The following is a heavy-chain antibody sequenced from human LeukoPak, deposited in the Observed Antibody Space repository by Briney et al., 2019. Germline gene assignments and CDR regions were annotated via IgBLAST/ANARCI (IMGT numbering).Heavy chain of an antibody. CDR2: VSTSGGST. CDR1: GLTLSRYA. J-gene: IGHJ3*02. Sequence: GGSLRLSCAASGLTLSRYAMSWVRQAPGKGLEWVSGVSTSGGSTYYADSVKGRFTISRDNSKDTLYLQMSSLRVEDTAAYYCARYLGGRNACDIWGQGTMVTVSS. CDR3: ARYLGGRNACDI. D-gene: IGHD3-16*01. V-gene: IGHV3-23*01.